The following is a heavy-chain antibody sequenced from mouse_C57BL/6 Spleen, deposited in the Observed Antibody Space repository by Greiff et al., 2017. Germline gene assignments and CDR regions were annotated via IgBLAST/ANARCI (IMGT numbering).Heavy chain of an antibody. V-gene: IGHV1-82*01. CDR1: GYAFSSSW. CDR3: AKAKRIDGPCFGY. J-gene: IGHJ2*01. Sequence: QVQLQQSGPELVKPGASVKISCKASGYAFSSSWMNWVKQRPGKGLEWIGRIYPGDGDTNYNGKFKGKATLTADKSSSTASMQLSSLTSEESAVYFCAKAKRIDGPCFGYWGQGTTLTVSS. D-gene: IGHD2-3*01. CDR2: IYPGDGDT.